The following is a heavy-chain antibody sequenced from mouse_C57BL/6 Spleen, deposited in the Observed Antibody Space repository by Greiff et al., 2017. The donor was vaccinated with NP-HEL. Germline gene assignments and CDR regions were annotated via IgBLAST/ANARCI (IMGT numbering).Heavy chain of an antibody. V-gene: IGHV1-54*01. CDR2: INPGSGGT. D-gene: IGHD4-1*01. CDR1: GYAFTNYL. J-gene: IGHJ4*01. CDR3: ARGNWGEAMDY. Sequence: QVQLKQSGAELVRPGTSVKVSCKASGYAFTNYLIEWVKQRPGQGLEWIGVINPGSGGTNYNEKFKGKATLTADKSSSTAYMQLSSLTSEDSAVYFCARGNWGEAMDYWGQGTSVTVSS.